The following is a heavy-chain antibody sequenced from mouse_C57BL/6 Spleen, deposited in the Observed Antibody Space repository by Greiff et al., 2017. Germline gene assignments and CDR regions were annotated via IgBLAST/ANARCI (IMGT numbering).Heavy chain of an antibody. CDR2: IDPENGDT. V-gene: IGHV14-4*01. J-gene: IGHJ2*01. Sequence: VQLQQSGAELVRPGASVKLSCTASGFNIKDDYMHWVKQRPEQGLEWIGWIDPENGDTEYASKFQGKATITADTSSNTAYLQLSSLTSEDTAVYYCTRRFTTVVASFDYWGQGTTLTVSS. D-gene: IGHD1-1*01. CDR1: GFNIKDDY. CDR3: TRRFTTVVASFDY.